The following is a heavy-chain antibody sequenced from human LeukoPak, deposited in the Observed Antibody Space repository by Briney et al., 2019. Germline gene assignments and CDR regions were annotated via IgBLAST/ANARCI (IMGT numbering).Heavy chain of an antibody. D-gene: IGHD2-21*01. CDR2: INTYNGNT. CDR3: ARDPTYSAYYYGLDV. J-gene: IGHJ6*02. V-gene: IGHV1-18*01. Sequence: ASVKVSCKASGYTFTGYGISWVRQAPGHGLEWMGWINTYNGNTNYAQKLQGRVTLTIDTSTSTAYMELRSLRSDDTAVYYCARDPTYSAYYYGLDVWGQGTTVTVSS. CDR1: GYTFTGYG.